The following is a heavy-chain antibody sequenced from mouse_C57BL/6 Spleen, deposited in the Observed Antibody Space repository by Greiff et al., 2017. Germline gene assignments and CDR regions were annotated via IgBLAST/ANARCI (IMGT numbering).Heavy chain of an antibody. V-gene: IGHV1-82*01. D-gene: IGHD1-2*01. CDR1: GYAFSSSW. Sequence: QVQLKESGPELVKPGASVKISCKASGYAFSSSWMNWVKQRPGKGLEWIGRIYPGDGDTNYNGKFKGKATLTADKSSSTAYMQLSSLTSEDSAVYFCARYGYGTYAMDYWGQGTSVTVSS. CDR3: ARYGYGTYAMDY. J-gene: IGHJ4*01. CDR2: IYPGDGDT.